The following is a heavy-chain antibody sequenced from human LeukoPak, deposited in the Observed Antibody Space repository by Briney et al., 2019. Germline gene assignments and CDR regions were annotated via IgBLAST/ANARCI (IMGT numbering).Heavy chain of an antibody. V-gene: IGHV3-53*01. Sequence: GGSLRLSCAASGFIVSSNYMSWVRQAPGKGLEWVSVIYSGGSTYSADSVKGRFTISRDNAKNTLYLQMHSLRAEDTALYYCAKRAPYYFDYWGQGTLVTVSS. CDR1: GFIVSSNY. J-gene: IGHJ4*02. CDR2: IYSGGST. CDR3: AKRAPYYFDY.